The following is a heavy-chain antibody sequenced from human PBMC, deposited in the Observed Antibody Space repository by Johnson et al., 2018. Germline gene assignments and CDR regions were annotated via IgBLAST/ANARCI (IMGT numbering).Heavy chain of an antibody. Sequence: VQLVQSGGGLVQPGGSLRLSCAASGFTFSSYGMHWVRQAPGKGLEWVSAISGSGGSTYYADSVKGGLTISRDNSKNTRYLQMNSLRAEDTAVYYCAKRPGGIAVAYYYYMDVWGKGTTVTVSS. CDR3: AKRPGGIAVAYYYYMDV. CDR2: ISGSGGST. CDR1: GFTFSSYG. J-gene: IGHJ6*03. D-gene: IGHD6-19*01. V-gene: IGHV3-23*04.